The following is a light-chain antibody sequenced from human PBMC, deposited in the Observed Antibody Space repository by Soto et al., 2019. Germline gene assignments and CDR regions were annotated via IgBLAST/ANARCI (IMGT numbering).Light chain of an antibody. V-gene: IGLV1-51*01. CDR3: GAWDSSLRGVV. CDR2: DNN. Sequence: QSALTQPPSVSAAPVQKVTISCSGSSSNVGNNYVSWYQQLPGTAPKLLIYDNNKRPSGIPDRFSGSKSATSATLDITALQTGDEADYYCGAWDSSLRGVVFGGGTKLTVL. CDR1: SSNVGNNY. J-gene: IGLJ3*02.